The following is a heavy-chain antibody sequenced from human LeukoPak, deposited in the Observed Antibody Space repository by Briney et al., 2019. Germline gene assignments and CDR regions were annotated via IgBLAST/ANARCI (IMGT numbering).Heavy chain of an antibody. J-gene: IGHJ4*02. CDR3: ARGYCTGGSCYFLDY. CDR1: GYTFTNHG. CDR2: ISAYNGNT. V-gene: IGHV1-18*04. Sequence: ASVKVSCKASGYTFTNHGISWVRQAPGQGLEWMGWISAYNGNTNYAQKLQGRVTMTTDTSTGTAYMELRSLRSDDTAMYYCARGYCTGGSCYFLDYWGQGTLVTVSS. D-gene: IGHD2-15*01.